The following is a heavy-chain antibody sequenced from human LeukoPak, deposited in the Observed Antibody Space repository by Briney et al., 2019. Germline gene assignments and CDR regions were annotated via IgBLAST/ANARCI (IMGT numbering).Heavy chain of an antibody. V-gene: IGHV6-1*01. D-gene: IGHD6-19*01. CDR3: ARIAVAGKGVDYYYGMDV. Sequence: SQTLSLTCAISGDSVSSNSAAWNWIRQSPSRGLEWLGRTYYRSKWYNDYAVSVKSRITINPDTSKNQFSLQLNSVTPEDTAVYYCARIAVAGKGVDYYYGMDVWGQGTTVTASS. CDR1: GDSVSSNSAA. CDR2: TYYRSKWYN. J-gene: IGHJ6*02.